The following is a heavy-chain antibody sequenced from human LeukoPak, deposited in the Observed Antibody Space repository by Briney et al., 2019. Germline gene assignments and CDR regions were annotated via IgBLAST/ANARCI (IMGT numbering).Heavy chain of an antibody. CDR3: ARDRVTMPAEDYFDY. Sequence: GRSLRLSCAASGFTFDDYAMHWGRQAPGKGLEWVASINQHGGETYYVDSVKGRFTISRDNARNSLYLQMSSLRVEDTAVYFCARDRVTMPAEDYFDYWGQGTLVTVSS. CDR1: GFTFDDYA. D-gene: IGHD2-15*01. J-gene: IGHJ4*02. V-gene: IGHV3-7*01. CDR2: INQHGGET.